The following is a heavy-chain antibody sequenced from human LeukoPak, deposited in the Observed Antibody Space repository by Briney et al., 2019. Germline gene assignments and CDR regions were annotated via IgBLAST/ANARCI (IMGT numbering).Heavy chain of an antibody. Sequence: PSETVSLTCTVSGYSISSGYYWGWIRQPPGKGLEWIGSIYHSGSTYYNPSLKSRVTISVDTSKNQFSLKLSSVTAADTAVYYCARVSSDPWGQGTLVTVSS. CDR1: GYSISSGYY. D-gene: IGHD1-14*01. CDR2: IYHSGST. CDR3: ARVSSDP. V-gene: IGHV4-38-2*02. J-gene: IGHJ5*02.